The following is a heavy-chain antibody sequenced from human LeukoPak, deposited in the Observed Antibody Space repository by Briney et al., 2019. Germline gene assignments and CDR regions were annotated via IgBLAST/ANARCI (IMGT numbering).Heavy chain of an antibody. V-gene: IGHV4-39*07. Sequence: SETLSLTCTVSGYSISSSSYYWGWIRQPPGKGLEWIGSIYYSGSTYYNPSLKSRVTISVDTSKNQFSLKLSSVTAADTAVYYCARVGTIFGVVITKYYFDYWGQGTLVTVSS. CDR2: IYYSGST. CDR1: GYSISSSSYY. CDR3: ARVGTIFGVVITKYYFDY. J-gene: IGHJ4*02. D-gene: IGHD3-3*01.